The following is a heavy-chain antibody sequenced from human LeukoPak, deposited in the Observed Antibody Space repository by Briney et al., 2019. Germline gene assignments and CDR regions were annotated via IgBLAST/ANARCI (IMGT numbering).Heavy chain of an antibody. Sequence: GASVKVSCKASGYTFTNYNMDWVRQAPGQGLEWMGWISAYNGNTNYAQKLQGRVTMTTDTSTSTAYMELRSLRSDDTAVYYCARAQSPGYSSSWYGSAFDPWGQGTLVTVSS. J-gene: IGHJ5*02. CDR1: GYTFTNYN. V-gene: IGHV1-18*01. CDR3: ARAQSPGYSSSWYGSAFDP. D-gene: IGHD6-13*01. CDR2: ISAYNGNT.